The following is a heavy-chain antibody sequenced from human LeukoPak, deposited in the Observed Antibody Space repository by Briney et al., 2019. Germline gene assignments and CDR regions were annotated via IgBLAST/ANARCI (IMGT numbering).Heavy chain of an antibody. CDR2: INPNSGGT. CDR3: ATDSSSLPLSH. V-gene: IGHV1-2*02. D-gene: IGHD6-13*01. CDR1: GYTFTDYY. J-gene: IGHJ4*02. Sequence: GASVKVPCKASGYTFTDYYMHWVRQAPGQGLEWMGWINPNSGGTNYVQKLQGRVTMTRDTSISTAYMEVSRLTSDDTAVYYCATDSSSLPLSHWGQGTLVTVSS.